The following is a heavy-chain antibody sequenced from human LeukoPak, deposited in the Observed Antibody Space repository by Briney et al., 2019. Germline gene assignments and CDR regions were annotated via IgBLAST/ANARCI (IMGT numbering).Heavy chain of an antibody. D-gene: IGHD3-22*01. CDR1: ENTFTNYY. CDR2: IIPILGIA. Sequence: ASVKVSCKASENTFTNYYMHWVRQAPGQGLEWMGRIIPILGIANYAQKFQGRVTITADKSTSTAYMELSSLRSEDTAVYYCARERHYYDSSGYSDWGQGTLVTVSS. J-gene: IGHJ4*02. V-gene: IGHV1-69*04. CDR3: ARERHYYDSSGYSD.